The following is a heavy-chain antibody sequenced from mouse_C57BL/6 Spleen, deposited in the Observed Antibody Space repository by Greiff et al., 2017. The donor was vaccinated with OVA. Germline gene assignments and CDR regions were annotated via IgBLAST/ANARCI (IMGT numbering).Heavy chain of an antibody. D-gene: IGHD1-1*01. V-gene: IGHV1-22*01. J-gene: IGHJ2*01. CDR2: INPNNGGT. Sequence: EVQVVESGPELVKPGASVKMSCKASGYTFTDYNMHWVKQSHGKSLEWIGYINPNNGGTSYNQKFKGKATLTVNKSSSTAYMELRSLTSEDSAVYYCARGSVVATDYWGQGTTLTVSS. CDR1: GYTFTDYN. CDR3: ARGSVVATDY.